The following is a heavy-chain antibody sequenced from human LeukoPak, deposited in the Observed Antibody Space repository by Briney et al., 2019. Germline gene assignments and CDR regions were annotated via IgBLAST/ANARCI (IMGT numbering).Heavy chain of an antibody. CDR3: ARVVVHGYSDY. D-gene: IGHD5-18*01. CDR1: DGSISSYY. J-gene: IGHJ4*02. Sequence: SETLSLTCTVSDGSISSYYWSWIRQSPGKTLEWIGYIYYTGSTKYNPSLKSRVTMSVDTSKNQFSLKLSSVTAADTAMYYCARVVVHGYSDYWGQGALVTVSS. V-gene: IGHV4-59*08. CDR2: IYYTGST.